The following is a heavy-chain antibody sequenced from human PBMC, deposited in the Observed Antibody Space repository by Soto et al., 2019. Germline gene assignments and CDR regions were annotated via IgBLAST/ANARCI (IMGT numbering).Heavy chain of an antibody. J-gene: IGHJ6*02. Sequence: ASVKVSCKASGYTFTSYGISWVRQAPGQGLEWMGWISAYNGNTNYAQKLQGRVTMTTDTSTSTAYMELRSLRSDDTAVYYCARDLKYYDFWSGYHGMDVWGQGTTVTVSS. CDR2: ISAYNGNT. D-gene: IGHD3-3*01. CDR3: ARDLKYYDFWSGYHGMDV. V-gene: IGHV1-18*01. CDR1: GYTFTSYG.